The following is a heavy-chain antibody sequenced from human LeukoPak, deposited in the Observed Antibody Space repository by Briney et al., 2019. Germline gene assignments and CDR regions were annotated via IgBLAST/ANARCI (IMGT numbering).Heavy chain of an antibody. Sequence: ASVKVSCKASGYTFTGYYMHWVRQAPGRGLEWMGWINPNSGGTNYALKFQGRVTMTRDTSISTAYMELSRLRSDDTAVYYCVRVPRLSTPPGYWGQGTLVTVSS. CDR1: GYTFTGYY. CDR2: INPNSGGT. V-gene: IGHV1-2*02. D-gene: IGHD3-16*02. CDR3: VRVPRLSTPPGY. J-gene: IGHJ4*02.